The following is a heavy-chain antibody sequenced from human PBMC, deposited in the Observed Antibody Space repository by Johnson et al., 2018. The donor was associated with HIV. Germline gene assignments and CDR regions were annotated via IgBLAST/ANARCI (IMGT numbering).Heavy chain of an antibody. D-gene: IGHD1-26*01. CDR2: IKQDGSEK. J-gene: IGHJ3*02. CDR1: GFTFSNAW. CDR3: ATEIRVGATRGNAFDI. V-gene: IGHV3-7*05. Sequence: MLLVESGGGLVKPGGSLRLSCAASGFTFSNAWMSWVRQAPGKGLEWVANIKQDGSEKYYVDSVKGRFTISRDNAKNSLYLQMNSLRAEDTAVYYCATEIRVGATRGNAFDIWGQGTMVTVSS.